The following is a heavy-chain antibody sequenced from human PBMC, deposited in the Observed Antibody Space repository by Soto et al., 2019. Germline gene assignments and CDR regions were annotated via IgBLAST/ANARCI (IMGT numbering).Heavy chain of an antibody. CDR2: ISGSGGST. CDR3: AKGGKLTAAAINY. Sequence: PGGSLRLSCAASGFTFSSYAMIWVRQAPGKGLEWVSAISGSGGSTYYADSVKGRFTISRDNSKNTLYLQMNSLRAEDTTVYYCAKGGKLTAAAINYWGQGTLVTVSS. CDR1: GFTFSSYA. D-gene: IGHD2-2*01. V-gene: IGHV3-23*01. J-gene: IGHJ4*02.